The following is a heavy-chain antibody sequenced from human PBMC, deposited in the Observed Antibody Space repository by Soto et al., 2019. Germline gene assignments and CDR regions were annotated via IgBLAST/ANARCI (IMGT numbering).Heavy chain of an antibody. CDR3: ARGGVRWLRFHFDY. CDR2: INHSGST. V-gene: IGHV4-34*01. CDR1: GGSFSGYY. J-gene: IGHJ4*02. Sequence: SETLSLTCAVYGGSFSGYYWSWIRQPPGKGLEWIGEINHSGSTNYNPSLKSRVTISIDTSKNQFSLKLSSVTAADTAVYYCARGGVRWLRFHFDYWGQGTLVTVSS. D-gene: IGHD5-12*01.